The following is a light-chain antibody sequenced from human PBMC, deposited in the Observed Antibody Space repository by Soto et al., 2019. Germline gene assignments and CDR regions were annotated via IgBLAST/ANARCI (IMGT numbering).Light chain of an antibody. CDR3: QSYDSSLSVYV. Sequence: QSLLTQPPSVSGAPGQRVTISCTWSSSNIGAGYDVHWYQQLPGTAPKLLIYGNSNRPSGVPDRFSGPKSGTSASLAITGLQAEDEADYYCQSYDSSLSVYVFGTGTKLTVL. V-gene: IGLV1-40*01. CDR2: GNS. J-gene: IGLJ1*01. CDR1: SSNIGAGYD.